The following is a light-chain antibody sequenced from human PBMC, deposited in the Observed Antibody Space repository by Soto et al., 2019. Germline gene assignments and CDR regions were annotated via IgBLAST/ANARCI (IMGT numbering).Light chain of an antibody. CDR1: SSDVGGYNY. CDR2: DVS. V-gene: IGLV2-14*01. CDR3: SSYTSSSTYV. Sequence: QSVLTQPASVSGSPGQPITISCTGTSSDVGGYNYVSWYQQHPGKAPKLMIYDVSNRPSGVSNCFSGSKSGNTASLTISRLQAEDEADYYCSSYTSSSTYVFGTGTKVTVL. J-gene: IGLJ1*01.